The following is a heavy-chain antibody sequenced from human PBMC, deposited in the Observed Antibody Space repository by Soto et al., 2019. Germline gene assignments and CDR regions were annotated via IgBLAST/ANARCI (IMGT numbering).Heavy chain of an antibody. D-gene: IGHD1-26*01. CDR3: AREAIVAGATTGMDV. J-gene: IGHJ6*02. CDR1: GYTPTTFF. Sequence: QVQLVQSGAEVKKPGASVKVSCKASGYTPTTFFMHWVRQAPGQGLERMGVINPGYPAGRSTTYAQKLQGRVTMTTVTSTITVYMELSRKRSEETAVYYWAREAIVAGATTGMDVWGQGTTVTVSS. V-gene: IGHV1-46*04. CDR2: INPGYPAGRST.